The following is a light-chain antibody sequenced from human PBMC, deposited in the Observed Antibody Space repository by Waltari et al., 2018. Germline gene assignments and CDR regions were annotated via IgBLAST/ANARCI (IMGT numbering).Light chain of an antibody. CDR3: QQYSNWPET. CDR2: GAS. Sequence: EIVMTQSPAPLYVSPGESATLSCRTSKNVNSKLAGYQHKPGQAPRLLIYGASTRATDIPARFIGSGSGTEFTLTISSLQSEDFAVYYCQQYSNWPETFGQGTKVEIK. CDR1: KNVNSK. V-gene: IGKV3-15*01. J-gene: IGKJ1*01.